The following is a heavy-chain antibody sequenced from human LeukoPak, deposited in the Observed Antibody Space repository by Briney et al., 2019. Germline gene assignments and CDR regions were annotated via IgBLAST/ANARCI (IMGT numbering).Heavy chain of an antibody. Sequence: SETLSLTCNVSGGSIRGYYWSWIRQPPGKGLEWIGYIYSSGSTNYNPSLKSRVTMSVDTSKNQFSLKVSSVTAADTAVYYCARHVHSGYEIDYWGQGTLVTVSS. J-gene: IGHJ4*02. CDR3: ARHVHSGYEIDY. V-gene: IGHV4-59*08. CDR1: GGSIRGYY. D-gene: IGHD5-12*01. CDR2: IYSSGST.